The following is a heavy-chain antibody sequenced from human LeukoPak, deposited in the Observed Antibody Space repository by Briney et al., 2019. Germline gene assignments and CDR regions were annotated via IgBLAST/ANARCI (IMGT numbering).Heavy chain of an antibody. V-gene: IGHV3-23*01. D-gene: IGHD6-19*01. CDR3: AKEDRYSSGWCFDY. J-gene: IGHJ4*02. Sequence: GGSLRLSCAASGFTFRSYAMSWVRQAPGKGLEWVSAISGSGGSTYYADSVKGRFTISRDNSKHTLYLQMNSRRAEDTAVYYCAKEDRYSSGWCFDYWGQGTLVTVSS. CDR2: ISGSGGST. CDR1: GFTFRSYA.